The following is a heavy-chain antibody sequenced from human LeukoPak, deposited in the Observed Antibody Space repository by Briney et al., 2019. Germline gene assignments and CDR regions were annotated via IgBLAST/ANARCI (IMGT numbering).Heavy chain of an antibody. D-gene: IGHD3-22*01. CDR3: AKERGPYYYDSSGYYDPYYFDY. CDR2: ISGSGGST. Sequence: GGSLRLSCAPSGFTFSSCAMSWVRQAPGKGLEWVSAISGSGGSTYYADSVKGRFTISRYNSKNTLYLQMNSLRAEDTAVYYCAKERGPYYYDSSGYYDPYYFDYWGQGTLVTVSS. CDR1: GFTFSSCA. V-gene: IGHV3-23*01. J-gene: IGHJ4*02.